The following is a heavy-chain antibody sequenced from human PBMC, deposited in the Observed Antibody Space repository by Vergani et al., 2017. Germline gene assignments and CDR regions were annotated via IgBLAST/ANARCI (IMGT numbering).Heavy chain of an antibody. D-gene: IGHD3-9*01. CDR2: IKQDGSEK. CDR1: GFTFSSYW. V-gene: IGHV3-7*01. Sequence: EVQLVESGGGLVQPGGSLRLSCAASGFTFSSYWMSWVRQAPGKGLEWVANIKQDGSEKYYVDSGKGRFTIYRDNAKNSLYLQMNSLRAEDTAVYYWARDREGSLRYFDWLSRFDYWGQGTLVTVSS. J-gene: IGHJ4*02. CDR3: ARDREGSLRYFDWLSRFDY.